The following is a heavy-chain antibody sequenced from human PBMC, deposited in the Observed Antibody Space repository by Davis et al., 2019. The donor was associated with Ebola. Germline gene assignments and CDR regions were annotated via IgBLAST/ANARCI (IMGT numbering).Heavy chain of an antibody. Sequence: ASVKVSCKTSGYTFTSYGISWVRQAPGQGLEWMGWISAYNGNTNYAQKFQGRVTITADKSTSTPYMELSSLRSEDTAVYYCARAGGSSGWYGMDVWGQGTTVTVSS. CDR3: ARAGGSSGWYGMDV. CDR2: ISAYNGNT. V-gene: IGHV1-18*01. D-gene: IGHD6-19*01. J-gene: IGHJ6*02. CDR1: GYTFTSYG.